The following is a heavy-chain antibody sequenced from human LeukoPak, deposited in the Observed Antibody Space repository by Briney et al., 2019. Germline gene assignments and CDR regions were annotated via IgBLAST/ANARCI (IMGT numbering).Heavy chain of an antibody. CDR1: GFTFNSYA. CDR3: AKAMITMVRVLDS. Sequence: GGSLRLSCAASGFTFNSYAMNWVRQAPGKGLEWASAISGGGGTTYYADSVEGRFTISRDNSKNTLYLQMHSLRAEDTAIYYCAKAMITMVRVLDSWGQGTLVTVSS. D-gene: IGHD3-10*01. V-gene: IGHV3-23*01. J-gene: IGHJ4*02. CDR2: ISGGGGTT.